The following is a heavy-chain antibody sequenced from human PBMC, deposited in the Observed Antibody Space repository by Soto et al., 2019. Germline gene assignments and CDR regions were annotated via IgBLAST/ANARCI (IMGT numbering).Heavy chain of an antibody. CDR1: GFTFSSYS. CDR3: AREGLLRLRFAFDI. V-gene: IGHV3-48*02. D-gene: IGHD3-16*01. Sequence: EVQLVESGGGLVQPGGSLRLSCAASGFTFSSYSMNWVRQAPGKGLEWVSYISSSSSTIYYADSVKGRFTISRDNAKNSLYLQMNSLRDEDTAVYYCAREGLLRLRFAFDIWGQGTMVTVSS. CDR2: ISSSSSTI. J-gene: IGHJ3*02.